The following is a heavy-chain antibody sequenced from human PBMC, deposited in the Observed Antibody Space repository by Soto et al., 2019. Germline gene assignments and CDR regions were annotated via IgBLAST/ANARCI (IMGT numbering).Heavy chain of an antibody. CDR2: INSDGTGT. CDR3: AGDSSGYSYDAFDI. D-gene: IGHD3-22*01. J-gene: IGHJ3*02. V-gene: IGHV3-74*01. CDR1: RFTFSTYW. Sequence: GGSLRLSCAASRFTFSTYWMHWVRQAPGKGLVWVSRINSDGTGTSYADSVKGRITISRDNAKNTLYLQMNSLRSEDTAVYYCAGDSSGYSYDAFDIWGQGTMVTVSS.